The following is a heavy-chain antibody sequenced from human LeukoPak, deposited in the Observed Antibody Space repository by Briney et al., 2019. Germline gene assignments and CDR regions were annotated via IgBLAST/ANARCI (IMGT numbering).Heavy chain of an antibody. D-gene: IGHD2-15*01. CDR2: ISGSGGST. CDR3: TKEPFTSPYCSGGSCYFEY. V-gene: IGHV3-23*01. J-gene: IGHJ4*02. Sequence: GGSLTLSCAASGFSGYAMSWVRLAPGKGLEWVSVISGSGGSTKYADFVRGRFTISRDNSKNTLYLQMNSLRDDDTAVYYCTKEPFTSPYCSGGSCYFEYWGQGTLVTVSS. CDR1: GFSGYA.